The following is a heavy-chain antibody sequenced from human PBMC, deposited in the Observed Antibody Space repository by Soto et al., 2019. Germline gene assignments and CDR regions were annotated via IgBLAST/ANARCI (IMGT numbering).Heavy chain of an antibody. J-gene: IGHJ4*02. CDR1: GGTFSHYY. V-gene: IGHV1-69*08. D-gene: IGHD1-26*01. Sequence: SVKVSCKASGGTFSHYYISWVRQAPGQGLEWMGRISPILGATNYAQKVQGRVTLTADKSGGTAYMKLSSLRSEDTAVYYCASNVEAVGARPSDSWGQGTLVTVSS. CDR2: ISPILGAT. CDR3: ASNVEAVGARPSDS.